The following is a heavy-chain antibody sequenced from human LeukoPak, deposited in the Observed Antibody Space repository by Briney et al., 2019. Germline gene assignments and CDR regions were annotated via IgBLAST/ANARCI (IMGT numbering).Heavy chain of an antibody. V-gene: IGHV3-30*02. CDR3: AKDPVAGAKGGGADFDY. D-gene: IGHD6-19*01. CDR1: GFTFRNYG. Sequence: GGSLRLSCAASGFTFRNYGMDWVRQAPGKGLEWVTFIPSDGSNKYYADSVKGRFTISKDNSKNTLYLQMNSLRAEDTAVYYCAKDPVAGAKGGGADFDYWGQGTLVTVSS. J-gene: IGHJ4*02. CDR2: IPSDGSNK.